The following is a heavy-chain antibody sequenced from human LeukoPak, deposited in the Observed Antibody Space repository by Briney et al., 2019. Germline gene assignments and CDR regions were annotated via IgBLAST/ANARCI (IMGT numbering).Heavy chain of an antibody. Sequence: GESLKISCKGSGYSFTSYWIGWVRQMPGKGLEWMGIIYPGDSDTRYSPFFQGQVTISADKSISTAYLQWSSLKASDTAMYYCARHRRYCSSTSCYLNWFDPWGQGTLVTVSS. D-gene: IGHD2-2*01. CDR3: ARHRRYCSSTSCYLNWFDP. J-gene: IGHJ5*02. CDR1: GYSFTSYW. V-gene: IGHV5-51*01. CDR2: IYPGDSDT.